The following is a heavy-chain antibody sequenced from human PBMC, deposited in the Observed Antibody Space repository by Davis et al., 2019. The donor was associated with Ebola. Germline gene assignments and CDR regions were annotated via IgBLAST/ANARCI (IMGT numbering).Heavy chain of an antibody. J-gene: IGHJ4*02. Sequence: VSVKVSCKASGYTFTSYGIIWVRQAPGQGLEWMGWISAYNGNTNSAQKFQGRVTMTTDTSTSTAYMELRSLRSDDTAVYYCARVRSFVFVYWGQGTLVTVSS. CDR1: GYTFTSYG. CDR3: ARVRSFVFVY. D-gene: IGHD3-16*01. V-gene: IGHV1-18*01. CDR2: ISAYNGNT.